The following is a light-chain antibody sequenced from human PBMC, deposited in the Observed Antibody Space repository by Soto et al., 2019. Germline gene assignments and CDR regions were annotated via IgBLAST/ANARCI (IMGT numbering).Light chain of an antibody. V-gene: IGLV1-51*01. CDR1: TSNIENNY. Sequence: QSVLTQPPSVSAAPGQRVTISCSGTTSNIENNYVFWYHQFPGTAPKLLIYDNDKRPSGIPDRFSCSTSDTSATLGITGLQTGDEAEYYCAAWDSSLSAGVFGGGTKLTVL. J-gene: IGLJ2*01. CDR3: AAWDSSLSAGV. CDR2: DND.